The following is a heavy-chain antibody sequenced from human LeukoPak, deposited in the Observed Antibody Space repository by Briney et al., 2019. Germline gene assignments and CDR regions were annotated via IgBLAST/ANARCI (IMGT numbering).Heavy chain of an antibody. J-gene: IGHJ5*02. Sequence: SETLSLTCAVYGGSFSGYYWSWIRQPPGKGLEWIGEINHSGSTNYNPSLKSRVTISVDTSKNQFSLKLSSVTAADTAVYYCAKGAQYYYGSGSYYWFDPWGQGTLVTVSS. V-gene: IGHV4-34*01. CDR2: INHSGST. CDR1: GGSFSGYY. CDR3: AKGAQYYYGSGSYYWFDP. D-gene: IGHD3-10*01.